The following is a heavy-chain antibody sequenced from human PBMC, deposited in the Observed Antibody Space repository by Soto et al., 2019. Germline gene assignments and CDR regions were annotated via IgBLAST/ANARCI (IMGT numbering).Heavy chain of an antibody. V-gene: IGHV4-34*01. J-gene: IGHJ6*02. CDR2: INHSGST. D-gene: IGHD3-10*01. Sequence: SETLSLTCAVYGGSFSGYYWSWIRQPPGKGLEWIGEINHSGSTNYNPSLKSRVTISVDTSKNQFSLKLSSVTAADTAVYYCARGAGGPYYYHGMDVWGQGTTVTVSS. CDR3: ARGAGGPYYYHGMDV. CDR1: GGSFSGYY.